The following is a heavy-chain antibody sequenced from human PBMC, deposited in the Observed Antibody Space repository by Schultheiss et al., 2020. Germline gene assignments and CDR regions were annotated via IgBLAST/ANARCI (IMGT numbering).Heavy chain of an antibody. V-gene: IGHV1-8*01. J-gene: IGHJ5*02. D-gene: IGHD2-2*01. CDR3: ARGRGPAAPRRLSYNWFDP. Sequence: GGSLRLSCKASGYTFTSYDINWVRQATGQGLEWMGWMNPNSGNTGYAQKFQGRVTMTRNTSISTAYMELSSLRSEDTAVYYCARGRGPAAPRRLSYNWFDPGGEGTLVTVSS. CDR2: MNPNSGNT. CDR1: GYTFTSYD.